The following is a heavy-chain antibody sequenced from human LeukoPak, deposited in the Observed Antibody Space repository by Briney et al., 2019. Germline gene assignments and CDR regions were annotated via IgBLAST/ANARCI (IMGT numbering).Heavy chain of an antibody. CDR1: GGSFSGYY. J-gene: IGHJ1*01. CDR2: INHSGSA. V-gene: IGHV4-34*01. Sequence: PSETLSLTCAVYGGSFSGYYCSWIRRPPGKGLEWIGEINHSGSANYNPSLNSRVTISLDTSKNQFSLKLSSVTAADTAIYYCARGSGYTGNEDWGQGTLVTVSS. D-gene: IGHD5-12*01. CDR3: ARGSGYTGNED.